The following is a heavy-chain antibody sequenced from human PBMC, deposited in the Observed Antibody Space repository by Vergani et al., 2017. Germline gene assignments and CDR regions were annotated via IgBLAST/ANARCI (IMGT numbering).Heavy chain of an antibody. CDR3: ARDRRASYYDFWSGYYIPLSTHGMDV. J-gene: IGHJ6*02. D-gene: IGHD3-3*01. Sequence: EVQLLESGGGLVQPGGSLRLSCAASGFTFSSYAMSWVRQAPGKGLEWVSAISGSGGSTYYADSVKGRFTISRDNSKNTLYLQMSSLRAEDTAVYYCARDRRASYYDFWSGYYIPLSTHGMDVWGQGTTVTVSS. CDR1: GFTFSSYA. V-gene: IGHV3-23*01. CDR2: ISGSGGST.